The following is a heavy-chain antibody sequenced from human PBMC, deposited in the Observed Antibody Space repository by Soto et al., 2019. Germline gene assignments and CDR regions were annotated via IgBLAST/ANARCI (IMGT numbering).Heavy chain of an antibody. CDR3: AKYYYDSSGYQLYYFDY. D-gene: IGHD3-22*01. V-gene: IGHV4-39*05. CDR1: GDSISSSGYD. J-gene: IGHJ4*02. CDR2: IYYSGST. Sequence: PSETPSLTCTVSGDSISSSGYDWGWIQQPPGKGLEWIGSIYYSGSTYYNPSLKSRVTISVDTSKNQFSLKLSSVTAADTAVYYCAKYYYDSSGYQLYYFDYWGQATLVTVSS.